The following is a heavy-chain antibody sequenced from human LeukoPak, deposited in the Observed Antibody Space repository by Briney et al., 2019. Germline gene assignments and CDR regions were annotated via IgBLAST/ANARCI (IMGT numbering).Heavy chain of an antibody. D-gene: IGHD2-2*01. J-gene: IGHJ4*02. V-gene: IGHV3-21*01. CDR1: GFTFSSYS. CDR3: DCSSTSCYAAGDY. Sequence: GGSLRLSCAASGFTFSSYSMNWVRQAPGKGLEWVSSISSSSSYIYYADSVKGRFTISRDNSKNTLYLQMNSLRTEDTAVYYCDCSSTSCYAAGDYWGQGTLVTVSS. CDR2: ISSSSSYI.